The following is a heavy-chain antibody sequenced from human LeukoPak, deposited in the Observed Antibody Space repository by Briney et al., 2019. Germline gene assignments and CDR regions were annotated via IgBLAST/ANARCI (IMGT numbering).Heavy chain of an antibody. CDR2: ISSNGGST. J-gene: IGHJ4*02. CDR1: GFTFSSYA. CDR3: VKGLTYYYGSGSYPFDY. Sequence: GGSLRLSCSASGFTFSSYAMHWVRQAPGKGLEYVSAISSNGGSTYYADSVKGRFTISRDNSKNTLYLQMSSLGAEDTAVYYCVKGLTYYYGSGSYPFDYWGQGTLVTVSS. D-gene: IGHD3-10*01. V-gene: IGHV3-64D*06.